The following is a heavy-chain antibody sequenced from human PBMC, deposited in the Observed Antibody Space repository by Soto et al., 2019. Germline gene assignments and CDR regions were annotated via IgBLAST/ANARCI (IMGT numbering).Heavy chain of an antibody. CDR2: ISGSGRTI. CDR1: GIVFSDY. J-gene: IGHJ5*02. Sequence: QVQLVESGGGLVKPGGSLRLSCAASGIVFSDYMSWVRQAPGKGLEWLSYISGSGRTIYSADSVKGRFTISRDNATNSLYLQMNNVRTEDTAVYYCARLPFRWGGFDPWGQGTLVTVSS. D-gene: IGHD3-16*01. CDR3: ARLPFRWGGFDP. V-gene: IGHV3-11*01.